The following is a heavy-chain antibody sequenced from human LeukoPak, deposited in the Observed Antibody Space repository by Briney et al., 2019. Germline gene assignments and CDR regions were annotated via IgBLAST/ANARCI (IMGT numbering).Heavy chain of an antibody. Sequence: PGGSLRLSCAASGFTFSSYWMHWVRQAPGKGLVWVSRINSDGSSTSYADSVKGRFTISRDNAKNTLYLQMTSLRAEDTAVYYCAKDPGRCGGDCSIYWGQGTLVTVSS. CDR1: GFTFSSYW. CDR2: INSDGSST. J-gene: IGHJ4*02. CDR3: AKDPGRCGGDCSIY. D-gene: IGHD2-21*01. V-gene: IGHV3-74*01.